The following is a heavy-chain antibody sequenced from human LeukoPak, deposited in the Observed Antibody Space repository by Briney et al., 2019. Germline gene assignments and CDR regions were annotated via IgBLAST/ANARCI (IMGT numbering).Heavy chain of an antibody. CDR2: IYPADSDT. Sequence: KYGESLKISCQVPGYIFTHYWIGWVRQMPGNGLESMGIIYPADSDTTYSPSFQGQVTISADKSINTVYLQWSSLKASDTAMYYCARQSRDGSKTRGYYFDFWGQGTLVTVSS. J-gene: IGHJ4*02. CDR1: GYIFTHYW. CDR3: ARQSRDGSKTRGYYFDF. D-gene: IGHD3-10*01. V-gene: IGHV5-51*01.